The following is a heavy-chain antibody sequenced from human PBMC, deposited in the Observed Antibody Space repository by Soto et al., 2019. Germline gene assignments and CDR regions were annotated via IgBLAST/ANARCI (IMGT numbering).Heavy chain of an antibody. CDR2: ISYDGSNK. D-gene: IGHD2-2*01. Sequence: GGSLRLSCAASGFTFSSYGMHWVRQAPGKGLEWVAVISYDGSNKYYADSVKGRFTISRDNSKNTLYLQMNSLRAEDTAVYYCAKEGRGYCSSTSCYSNYYYYMDVWGKGTTVTVSS. CDR3: AKEGRGYCSSTSCYSNYYYYMDV. CDR1: GFTFSSYG. J-gene: IGHJ6*03. V-gene: IGHV3-30*18.